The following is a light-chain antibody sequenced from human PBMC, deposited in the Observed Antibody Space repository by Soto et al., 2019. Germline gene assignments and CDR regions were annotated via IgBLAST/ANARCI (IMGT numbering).Light chain of an antibody. Sequence: EIVLTQSPCTLSLSKGERATLSCRASQSVSSYLAWYQQKPGQAPRLLIYGASNRATGIPDRFSGSGSGTDFTLTISRLEPEDFAVYYCQQYGSSGTFGQGTKVDIK. CDR3: QQYGSSGT. J-gene: IGKJ1*01. V-gene: IGKV3-20*01. CDR2: GAS. CDR1: QSVSSY.